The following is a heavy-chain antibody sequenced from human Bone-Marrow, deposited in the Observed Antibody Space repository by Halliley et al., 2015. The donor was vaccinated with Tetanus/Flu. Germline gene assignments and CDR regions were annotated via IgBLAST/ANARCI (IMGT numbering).Heavy chain of an antibody. J-gene: IGHJ4*02. Sequence: YISSSGPYTNYADSVKGRFTISRDNAKNSLYLQMNSLRAEDTAVYYCARSGYSYGVTYAPFDYWGQGTLVTVSS. V-gene: IGHV3-11*03. CDR3: ARSGYSYGVTYAPFDY. CDR2: ISSSGPYT. D-gene: IGHD5-18*01.